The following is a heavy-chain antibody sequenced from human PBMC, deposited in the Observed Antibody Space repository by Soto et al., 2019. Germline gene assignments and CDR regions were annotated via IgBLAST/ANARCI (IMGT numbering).Heavy chain of an antibody. Sequence: ASVKVSCKASGGTFSSYAISWVRQAPGQGLEWMGGIIPIFGTANYAQKFQGRVTITADESTSTAYMELSSLRSEDTAVYYCASIYSLGYDYVWGSYRWWGQGTLVTVSS. CDR2: IIPIFGTA. V-gene: IGHV1-69*13. CDR1: GGTFSSYA. D-gene: IGHD3-16*02. CDR3: ASIYSLGYDYVWGSYRW. J-gene: IGHJ4*02.